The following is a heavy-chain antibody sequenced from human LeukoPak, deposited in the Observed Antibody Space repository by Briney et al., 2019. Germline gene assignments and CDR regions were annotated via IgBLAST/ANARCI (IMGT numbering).Heavy chain of an antibody. V-gene: IGHV4-34*01. Sequence: SETLSLTCAVYGGSFSGYYWSWIRQPPGKGLEWIGEINHSGSTNYNPSLKSRVTISVDTSKNQFSLKLSSVTAADTAVYYCARVPIMGSSPYYYYYMDVWGKGTTVTVSS. CDR3: ARVPIMGSSPYYYYYMDV. CDR1: GGSFSGYY. CDR2: INHSGST. D-gene: IGHD6-6*01. J-gene: IGHJ6*03.